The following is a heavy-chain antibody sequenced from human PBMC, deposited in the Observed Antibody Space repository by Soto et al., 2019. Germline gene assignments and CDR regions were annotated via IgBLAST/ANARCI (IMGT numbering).Heavy chain of an antibody. J-gene: IGHJ5*02. D-gene: IGHD3-22*01. CDR2: IYWDDDK. Sequence: SGPTLVNPTQTLTLTCTFSGFSLSTSGVGVGWIRQPPGKALEWLALIYWDDDKRYSPSLKSRLTITKDTSKNQVVLTMTNMDPVDTATYYCAPTYYYDSSGYYYVHPWGQATLVTVSS. CDR3: APTYYYDSSGYYYVHP. V-gene: IGHV2-5*02. CDR1: GFSLSTSGVG.